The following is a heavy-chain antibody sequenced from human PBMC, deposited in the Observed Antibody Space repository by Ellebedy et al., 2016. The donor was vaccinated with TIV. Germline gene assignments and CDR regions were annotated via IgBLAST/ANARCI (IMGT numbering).Heavy chain of an antibody. J-gene: IGHJ4*02. CDR1: GFSVADSN. D-gene: IGHD5-12*01. Sequence: GESLKISCAASGFSVADSNMTWVRQAPGKGLEWVSTFYRGGDTYYADSVKGRFTISRDNSKNTLNLQMNSLRPEDTAVYYCAKGKEAGYDLDYWGQGTLVTVSS. V-gene: IGHV3-53*01. CDR3: AKGKEAGYDLDY. CDR2: FYRGGDT.